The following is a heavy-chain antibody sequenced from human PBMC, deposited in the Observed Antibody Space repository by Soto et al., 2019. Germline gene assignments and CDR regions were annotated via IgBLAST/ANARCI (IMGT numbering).Heavy chain of an antibody. CDR1: GDTFTNFG. Sequence: ASVKVSCKTSGDTFTNFGLSWVRQAPGQGLEWMGWIATYNSNKNYAQKFQGRLTLTTDTSTSTGYMELKSLEYDDTAVYYCARVLRGVVNWFDPWGQGTLVTAPQ. V-gene: IGHV1-18*01. CDR2: IATYNSNK. D-gene: IGHD3-10*01. CDR3: ARVLRGVVNWFDP. J-gene: IGHJ5*02.